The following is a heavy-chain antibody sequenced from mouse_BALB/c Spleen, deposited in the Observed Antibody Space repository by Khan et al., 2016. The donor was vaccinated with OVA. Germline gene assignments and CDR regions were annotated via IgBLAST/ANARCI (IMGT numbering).Heavy chain of an antibody. CDR3: ARPSTKEYGDVMDF. Sequence: EVELVESGGDLVQPGGSLKLSCAASGFTFSTYTMSWVRQTPEKRLEWVASITKGGGTTYYPDTLKRRFTVSRDNAKNILYLQMNSLKSEDTTMYYCARPSTKEYGDVMDFWGQGTSVTVA. D-gene: IGHD1-3*01. CDR1: GFTFSTYT. J-gene: IGHJ4*01. CDR2: ITKGGGTT. V-gene: IGHV5-12-2*01.